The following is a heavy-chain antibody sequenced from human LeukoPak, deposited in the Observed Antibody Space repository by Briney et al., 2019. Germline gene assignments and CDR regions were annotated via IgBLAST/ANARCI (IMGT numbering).Heavy chain of an antibody. CDR3: ARGSYIYGYVFDY. Sequence: PGGSLRLSCAASAFTLSTYAMSWVRQAPGKGLEWVANIKQDGSEKYYVDSVKGRFTISRDNAKNSLYLQMNSLRAEDTAVYYCARGSYIYGYVFDYWGQGTLVTVSS. CDR2: IKQDGSEK. V-gene: IGHV3-7*01. CDR1: AFTLSTYA. D-gene: IGHD5-18*01. J-gene: IGHJ4*02.